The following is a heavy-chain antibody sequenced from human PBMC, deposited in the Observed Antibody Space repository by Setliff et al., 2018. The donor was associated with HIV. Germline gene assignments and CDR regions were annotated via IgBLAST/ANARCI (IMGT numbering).Heavy chain of an antibody. V-gene: IGHV7-4-1*02. D-gene: IGHD3-22*01. CDR3: ARDGYYYDSSGHLAYYFDY. J-gene: IGHJ4*02. CDR2: IDANTGIP. Sequence: KVSCKASAFTFNIYAIHWVRQAPGQGLEWMGYIDANTGIPTYAQALSGRFVFSLDTSVTTAYLQISSLKAEDIAVYYCARDGYYYDSSGHLAYYFDYWGQGTLVTVSS. CDR1: AFTFNIYA.